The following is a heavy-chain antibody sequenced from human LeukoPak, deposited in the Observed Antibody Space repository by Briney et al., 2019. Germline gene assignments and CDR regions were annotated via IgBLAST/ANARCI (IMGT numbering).Heavy chain of an antibody. CDR1: RFTFSNYH. CDR3: ASSSPPDRSSNYYYYGMDV. CDR2: ISSSSSII. D-gene: IGHD6-13*01. Sequence: GGSLRPSCAASRFTFSNYHMNWLPQAPGKGLVGGSYISSSSSIIYYADSVEGRFTISRDNAKTSLYLQMNSLRAEETAVYYCASSSPPDRSSNYYYYGMDVWGQGTTVTVSS. J-gene: IGHJ6*02. V-gene: IGHV3-48*01.